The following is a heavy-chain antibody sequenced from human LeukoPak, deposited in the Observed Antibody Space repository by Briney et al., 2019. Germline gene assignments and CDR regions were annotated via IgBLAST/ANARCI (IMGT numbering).Heavy chain of an antibody. J-gene: IGHJ4*02. D-gene: IGHD6-19*01. CDR3: ARDRPYTGGWRGFDY. CDR2: IIPMFGIA. V-gene: IGHV1-69*13. Sequence: SVKVSCKASGYTFTSYGISWVRQAPGQGLEWMGGIIPMFGIANYAQKFQGRVTITADESTSTAYMELSSLRSEDTAVYYCARDRPYTGGWRGFDYWGQGTLVTVSS. CDR1: GYTFTSYG.